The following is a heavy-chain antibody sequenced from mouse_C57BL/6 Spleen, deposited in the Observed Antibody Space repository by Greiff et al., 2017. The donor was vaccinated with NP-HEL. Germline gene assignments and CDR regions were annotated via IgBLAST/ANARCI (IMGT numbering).Heavy chain of an antibody. Sequence: ESGPGLVKPSQSLSLTCSVTGYSITSGYYWNWIRQFPGNIMEWLGYISYDGSNYYNPSLKNRISITRDTSKNQFFLKLKSVTTEDTATYYGAREEYSNYEYWGQGTTLTVSS. D-gene: IGHD2-5*01. V-gene: IGHV3-6*01. CDR1: GYSITSGYY. J-gene: IGHJ2*01. CDR2: ISYDGSN. CDR3: AREEYSNYEY.